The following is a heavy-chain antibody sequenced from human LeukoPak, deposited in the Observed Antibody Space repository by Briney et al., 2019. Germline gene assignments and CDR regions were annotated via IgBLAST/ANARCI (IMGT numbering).Heavy chain of an antibody. D-gene: IGHD6-6*01. CDR2: IGRYGGDI. Sequence: PGGSLRLSCAASGFTFSSYAMTWVRQAPGKGLEWVSVIGRYGGDIQYADSVKGRFTISRDNSENTLYLQMNSLRAEDTAVYYCASGSAQQLVAGPPSNWGQGTLVIVSS. CDR3: ASGSAQQLVAGPPSN. J-gene: IGHJ4*02. CDR1: GFTFSSYA. V-gene: IGHV3-23*01.